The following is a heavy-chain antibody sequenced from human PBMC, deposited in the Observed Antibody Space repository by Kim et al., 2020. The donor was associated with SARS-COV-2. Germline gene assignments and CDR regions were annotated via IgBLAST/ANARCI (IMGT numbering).Heavy chain of an antibody. J-gene: IGHJ6*02. D-gene: IGHD1-20*01. CDR3: ARFSVFGADPTPKYNWGMDI. CDR2: ISGYNAET. Sequence: ASVKVSCKASGYSFSSKGISWVRQAPGQGLEWMGWISGYNAETHYAQKFQGRVTLTTDKSTSTAHLELRSLRSDDTAVYYCARFSVFGADPTPKYNWGMDIWGQGTPVSVSS. CDR1: GYSFSSKG. V-gene: IGHV1-18*01.